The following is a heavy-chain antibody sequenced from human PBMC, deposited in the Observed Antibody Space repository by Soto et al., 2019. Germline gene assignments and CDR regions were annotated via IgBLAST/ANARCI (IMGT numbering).Heavy chain of an antibody. CDR1: GGSITSNHW. CDR2: IFHRGTS. V-gene: IGHV4-4*02. CDR3: ASKYCPSTICYLFDN. D-gene: IGHD2-15*01. J-gene: IGHJ4*02. Sequence: SETLSLTCSVSGGSITSNHWWSWVRQAPGKGPEWIGEIFHRGTSHHNPSLESRVTLSVDKSKNQFSLMLTSVTAADTAVYYCASKYCPSTICYLFDNWGQGALVTVSS.